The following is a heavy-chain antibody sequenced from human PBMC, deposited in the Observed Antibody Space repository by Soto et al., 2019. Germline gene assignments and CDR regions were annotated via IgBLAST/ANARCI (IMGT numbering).Heavy chain of an antibody. V-gene: IGHV5-10-1*01. CDR2: IDPSDSQT. D-gene: IGHD3-22*01. CDR1: GYSFAGYW. CDR3: ARQIYDSDTGPNFQYYFDS. Sequence: GEPLKISCKGPGYSFAGYWITWVRQKPGKGLEWMGRIDPSDSQTYYSPSLRGHVTISVTKSITTAFLQWSSLRASDTAMYYCARQIYDSDTGPNFQYYFDSWGQGTPVTVSS. J-gene: IGHJ4*02.